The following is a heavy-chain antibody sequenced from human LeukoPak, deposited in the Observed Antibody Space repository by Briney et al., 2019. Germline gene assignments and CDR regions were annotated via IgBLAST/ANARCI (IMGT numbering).Heavy chain of an antibody. CDR2: ISSSGSVV. CDR1: GFTFRSYV. CDR3: AQPPRGY. D-gene: IGHD3-10*01. J-gene: IGHJ4*02. V-gene: IGHV3-11*01. Sequence: PGGSLRLSCAASGFTFRSYVMSWIRQAPGKGLECISYISSSGSVVYYADSVKGRFTISRDNAKNSLYLQMNSLRAEDTAVYYCAQPPRGYWGQGTLVTVSS.